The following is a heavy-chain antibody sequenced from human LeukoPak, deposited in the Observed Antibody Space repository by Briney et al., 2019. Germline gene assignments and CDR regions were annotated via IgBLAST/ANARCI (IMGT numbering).Heavy chain of an antibody. V-gene: IGHV1-69*04. CDR2: IIPILGIA. Sequence: GASVKVSCKASGGTFSSYAISWVRQAPGQGLEWMGRIIPILGIANYAQKFQGRVTITADKSTSTAYMELSSPRSEDTAVYYCARDGGFGGPAGDNWFDSWGQGTLVTVSS. CDR3: ARDGGFGGPAGDNWFDS. CDR1: GGTFSSYA. J-gene: IGHJ5*01. D-gene: IGHD3-16*01.